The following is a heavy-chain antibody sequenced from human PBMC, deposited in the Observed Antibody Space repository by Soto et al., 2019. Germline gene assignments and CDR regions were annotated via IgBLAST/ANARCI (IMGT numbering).Heavy chain of an antibody. D-gene: IGHD4-17*01. J-gene: IGHJ4*02. V-gene: IGHV3-33*01. Sequence: QVQLVKSGGGVAQPGRSLRLSCAASGFTFSFYGMHWVRQAPGKGLEWVAVIWYDGSNKYYADSVKGRFTVSRDNSNNTLYLQMNSLRAEDTAVYYCARHHYGDISGYFDYWGQGTLVTVSS. CDR1: GFTFSFYG. CDR3: ARHHYGDISGYFDY. CDR2: IWYDGSNK.